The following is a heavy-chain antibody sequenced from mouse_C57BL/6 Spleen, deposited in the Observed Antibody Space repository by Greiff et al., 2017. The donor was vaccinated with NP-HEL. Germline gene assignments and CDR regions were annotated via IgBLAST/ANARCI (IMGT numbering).Heavy chain of an antibody. CDR2: IYPGDGDT. D-gene: IGHD4-1*01. Sequence: VKLMESGPELVKPGASVKISCKASGYAFSSSWMNWVKQRPGKGLEWIGRIYPGDGDTNYNGKFKGKATLTADKSSSTAYMQLSSLTSEDSAVYFCARLANREFDYWGQGTTLTVSS. CDR1: GYAFSSSW. CDR3: ARLANREFDY. V-gene: IGHV1-82*01. J-gene: IGHJ2*01.